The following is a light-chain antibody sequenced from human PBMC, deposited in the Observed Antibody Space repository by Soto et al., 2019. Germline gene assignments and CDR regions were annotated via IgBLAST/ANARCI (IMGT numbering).Light chain of an antibody. CDR2: EAS. CDR3: QHYNSYSEA. V-gene: IGKV1-5*03. Sequence: DIQRTQSPATLSASVGARVTITGRASHSLVKWLAWYQQKPGQAPKLLIYEASTLQTGVPSRFSGSGFGTEFTLTSSSLQPDDLATYYCQHYNSYSEAFGQGTKVDIK. J-gene: IGKJ1*01. CDR1: HSLVKW.